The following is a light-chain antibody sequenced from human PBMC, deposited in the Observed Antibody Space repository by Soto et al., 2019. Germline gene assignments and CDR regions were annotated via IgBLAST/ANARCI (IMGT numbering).Light chain of an antibody. CDR3: CSYTSSSTVV. Sequence: QSALTQPASVSGSPGQSITISCTGTSSDVGGYNYVSWYQQHPGKAPKLMIYEVSNRLSGVSNRFSGSKSGNTASLTISGLQAEDEADYYCCSYTSSSTVVFGGGTKPTVL. V-gene: IGLV2-14*01. J-gene: IGLJ2*01. CDR2: EVS. CDR1: SSDVGGYNY.